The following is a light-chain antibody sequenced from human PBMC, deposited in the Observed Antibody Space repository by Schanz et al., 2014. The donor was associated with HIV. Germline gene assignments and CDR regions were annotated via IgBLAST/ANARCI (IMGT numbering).Light chain of an antibody. Sequence: EIVLTQSPDTLSLSPGERATLSCRASQTFSKNYLAWYHQKPGQAPRLLIYGASSRATGIPDRFSGSGSGTDITLTISSLEPEDSAVYYCQQYGRSTYTYSFGQGTKLEIK. CDR3: QQYGRSTYTYS. V-gene: IGKV3-20*01. J-gene: IGKJ2*03. CDR1: QTFSKNY. CDR2: GAS.